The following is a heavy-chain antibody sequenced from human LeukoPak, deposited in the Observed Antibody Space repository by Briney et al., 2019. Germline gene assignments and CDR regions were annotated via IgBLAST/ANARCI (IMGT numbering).Heavy chain of an antibody. V-gene: IGHV3-74*01. D-gene: IGHD3-10*01. CDR1: GFTFSDYW. Sequence: GGSLRLSCAASGFTFSDYWMHWVRQAPGKGLVWVSRIKNDGSETNYADSVKGRFTISRDNSKNTLYLQMNSLRAEDTAVYYCARAPYTHYGSGSEVLYYYYGMDVWGQGTTVTVSS. J-gene: IGHJ6*02. CDR3: ARAPYTHYGSGSEVLYYYYGMDV. CDR2: IKNDGSET.